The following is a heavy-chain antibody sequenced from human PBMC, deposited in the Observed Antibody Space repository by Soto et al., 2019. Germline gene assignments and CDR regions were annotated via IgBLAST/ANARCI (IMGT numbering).Heavy chain of an antibody. Sequence: ASVKVSCKASGYTFTSYYMHWVRQAPGQGLEWMGIINPSGGSTSYAQKFQGRVTMTRDTSTSTVYMELSSLRSEDTAVYYCARVRVTTATDYYYYYMDVWGKGTTVTVSS. CDR1: GYTFTSYY. J-gene: IGHJ6*03. D-gene: IGHD4-4*01. V-gene: IGHV1-46*03. CDR2: INPSGGST. CDR3: ARVRVTTATDYYYYYMDV.